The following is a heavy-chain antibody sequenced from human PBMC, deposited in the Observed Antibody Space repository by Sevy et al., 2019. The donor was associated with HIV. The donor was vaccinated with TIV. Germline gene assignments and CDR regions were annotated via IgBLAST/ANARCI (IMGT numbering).Heavy chain of an antibody. D-gene: IGHD3-10*01. Sequence: GGSLRLSCAASGFSFTNYAMHWLRQAPGKGLEWVAVIWYDGSNKYYADSVKGRFTISRDNSKNTLYLEMNGLRAEDTAGDYCAREGTLTGDRGWIDPWCQGTLVTVSS. CDR2: IWYDGSNK. J-gene: IGHJ5*02. CDR3: AREGTLTGDRGWIDP. V-gene: IGHV3-33*01. CDR1: GFSFTNYA.